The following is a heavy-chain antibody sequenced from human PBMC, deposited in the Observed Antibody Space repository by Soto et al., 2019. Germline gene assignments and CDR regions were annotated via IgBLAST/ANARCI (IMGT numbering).Heavy chain of an antibody. Sequence: QVQLVQSGAEVKKPGASVKVSCKASGYTFTSYGISWLRQAPGQGLEWMGWINAYNGNTNYAQKLQGRVTMTTDTSTSTAYMERRSLRFAVTAVYSCARDVGCGLIDYWGQGTLVTVSS. CDR1: GYTFTSYG. J-gene: IGHJ4*02. CDR3: ARDVGCGLIDY. CDR2: INAYNGNT. V-gene: IGHV1-18*01. D-gene: IGHD2-2*03.